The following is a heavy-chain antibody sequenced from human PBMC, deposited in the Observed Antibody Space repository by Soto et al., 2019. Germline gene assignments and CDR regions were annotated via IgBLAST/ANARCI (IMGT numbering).Heavy chain of an antibody. CDR1: GGSISSGGYY. V-gene: IGHV4-31*03. CDR2: IYYSGST. J-gene: IGHJ4*02. CDR3: ERAYDIHLED. D-gene: IGHD3-9*01. Sequence: QVQLQESGPGLVKPSQTLSLTCTVSGGSISSGGYYWSWIRQHPGKGLEWIGYIYYSGSTYYNPSHKPRVTISVDTSKNQFSLKLSSVTGADTAVYYCERAYDIHLEDWGQGTLVTVSS.